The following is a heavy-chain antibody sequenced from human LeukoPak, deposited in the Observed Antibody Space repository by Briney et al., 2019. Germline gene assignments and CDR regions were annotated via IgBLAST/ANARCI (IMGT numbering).Heavy chain of an antibody. J-gene: IGHJ4*02. CDR3: ARQYCSSTSCTTGAFDY. CDR2: ISSNGGDT. CDR1: GFSFSNSHY. D-gene: IGHD2-2*01. Sequence: GGSLRLPCAASGFSFSNSHYMHSVRQAPGKGLEYVSSISSNGGDTYYGDSVKGRFIKSRDNSKNRLNLQMGSLRAEDMAVYYCARQYCSSTSCTTGAFDYWGQGTLVTVSS. V-gene: IGHV3-64*02.